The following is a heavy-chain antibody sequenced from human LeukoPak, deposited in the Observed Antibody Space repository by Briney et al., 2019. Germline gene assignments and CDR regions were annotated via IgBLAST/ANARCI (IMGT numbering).Heavy chain of an antibody. D-gene: IGHD6-13*01. CDR1: GFTFSSYG. Sequence: GGSLRLSCAASGFTFSSYGMHWVRQAPGKGLEWVAFIRYDGSNKYYADSVKGRFTISRDDSKNTLYLRMNSLRAEDTAVYYCAKPLGYSSSWDRGYYYYMDVWGKGTTVTVSS. CDR3: AKPLGYSSSWDRGYYYYMDV. J-gene: IGHJ6*03. CDR2: IRYDGSNK. V-gene: IGHV3-30*02.